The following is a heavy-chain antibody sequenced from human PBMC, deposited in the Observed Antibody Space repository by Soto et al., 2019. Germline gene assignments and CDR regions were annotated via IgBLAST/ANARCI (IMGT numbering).Heavy chain of an antibody. CDR3: ARVYPVDILTGRGYYFDY. Sequence: GGSLRLSCAASGFTFSSCAMSWVRQAPGKGLEWVSGIGGSGDDTEYTDSVKGRFTISRDNSKNTLYLQMGSLRAEDMAVYYCARVYPVDILTGRGYYFDYWGQGTLVTVSS. J-gene: IGHJ4*02. CDR1: GFTFSSCA. D-gene: IGHD3-9*01. V-gene: IGHV3-23*01. CDR2: IGGSGDDT.